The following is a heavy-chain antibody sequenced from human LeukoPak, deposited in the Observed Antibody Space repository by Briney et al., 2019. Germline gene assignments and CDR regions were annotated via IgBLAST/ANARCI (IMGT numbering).Heavy chain of an antibody. D-gene: IGHD3-10*01. Sequence: SETLSLTCTVSGGSISSGGYYWSWIRQPPGKGLEWIGYIYHSGSTNYNPSLKSRVTISVDTSKNQFSLKLSSVTAADTAVYYCARENTMVRGDGHWFDPWGQGTLVTVSS. J-gene: IGHJ5*02. CDR3: ARENTMVRGDGHWFDP. CDR1: GGSISSGGYY. CDR2: IYHSGST. V-gene: IGHV4-61*08.